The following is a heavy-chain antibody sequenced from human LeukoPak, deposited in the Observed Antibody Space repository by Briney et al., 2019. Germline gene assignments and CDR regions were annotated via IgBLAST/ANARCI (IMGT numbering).Heavy chain of an antibody. CDR1: GFTFSNAW. CDR2: IKSKIDGGTI. Sequence: GKSLRLSCAASGFTFSNAWMSWVRQAPGKGLEWVGRIKSKIDGGTIDYAAPVKGRFTISRDDSKNTLNLQMNSLKIEDTAVYYCTTGWADFDYWGQGTLVTVSS. CDR3: TTGWADFDY. D-gene: IGHD3-16*01. V-gene: IGHV3-15*01. J-gene: IGHJ4*02.